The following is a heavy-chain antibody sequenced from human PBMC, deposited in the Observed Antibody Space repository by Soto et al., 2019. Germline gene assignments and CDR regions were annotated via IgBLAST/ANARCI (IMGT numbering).Heavy chain of an antibody. Sequence: QVQLLQSGTEVKRPGSSVKVSCKTSGGSFNSYGFAWVRQAHGRGLEWVGKINPASQLTNYEQSLQGRVTITADTSTRTAYMELSGLTSEDTAVYLCASMRLARLDHWGQGTLVTVSS. V-gene: IGHV1-69*09. CDR2: INPASQLT. CDR1: GGSFNSYG. D-gene: IGHD2-21*01. CDR3: ASMRLARLDH. J-gene: IGHJ4*02.